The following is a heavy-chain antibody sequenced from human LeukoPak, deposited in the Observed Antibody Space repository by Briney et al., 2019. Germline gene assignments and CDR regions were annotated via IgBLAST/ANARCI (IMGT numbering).Heavy chain of an antibody. CDR2: IYTSGST. CDR1: GYSISSGYY. CDR3: ARSSSTRYYYYYYMDV. V-gene: IGHV4-4*07. Sequence: SETLSLTCTVSGYSISSGYYWCWIRQPAAKGLEWIGRIYTSGSTNYNPSLKSRVTMSVDTSKTQCSLKLSSVTAADTAVYYCARSSSTRYYYYYYMDVWGKGTTVTISS. D-gene: IGHD2-2*01. J-gene: IGHJ6*03.